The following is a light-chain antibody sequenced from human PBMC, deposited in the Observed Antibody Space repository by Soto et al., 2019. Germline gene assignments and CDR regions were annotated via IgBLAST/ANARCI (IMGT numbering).Light chain of an antibody. J-gene: IGLJ1*01. CDR3: CSYAGSSTYV. V-gene: IGLV2-23*01. Sequence: QSVLTQPASVSGSPGQSITISCTGTSSDVGSYNLVSWYQQHPGKAPKFMIYEGSKRPSGVSNRFSGSKSGNTASLTISGLQAEDEADYYCCSYAGSSTYVFGTGTKV. CDR2: EGS. CDR1: SSDVGSYNL.